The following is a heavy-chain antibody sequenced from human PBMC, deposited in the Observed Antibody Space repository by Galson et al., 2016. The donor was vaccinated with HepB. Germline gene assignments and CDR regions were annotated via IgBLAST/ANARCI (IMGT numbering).Heavy chain of an antibody. Sequence: SETLSLTCAVSGYSISSGNYWGWFRQPPGKGLEWIATIYNSGSTYYNPSLESRVTISVDASKNHFSLNLSSVTAADTAVYYCARGFFAGDDILTAYFVHFFDYWGQGTLVTASS. D-gene: IGHD3-9*01. CDR3: ARGFFAGDDILTAYFVHFFDY. CDR1: GYSISSGNY. CDR2: IYNSGST. J-gene: IGHJ4*02. V-gene: IGHV4-38-2*01.